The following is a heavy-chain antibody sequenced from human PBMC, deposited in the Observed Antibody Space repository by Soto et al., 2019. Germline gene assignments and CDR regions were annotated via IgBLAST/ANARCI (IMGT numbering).Heavy chain of an antibody. J-gene: IGHJ4*02. D-gene: IGHD4-17*01. CDR3: AKGASTTGVAVNDY. V-gene: IGHV3-9*01. Sequence: EVQLVESGGGLVQPGRSLRLSCAASGFTFDDYAMHWVRQGPGKGLEWVSGISWNSGNLGYADSVKGRFTVSRDNAKNSPYLQMNSLRGEDTDLHYCAKGASTTGVAVNDYWGRGTLVTVSS. CDR2: ISWNSGNL. CDR1: GFTFDDYA.